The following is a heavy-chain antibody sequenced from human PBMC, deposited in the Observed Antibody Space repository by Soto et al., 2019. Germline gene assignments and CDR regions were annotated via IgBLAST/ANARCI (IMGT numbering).Heavy chain of an antibody. CDR1: GFSLSTSGVG. Sequence: QITLKESGPTLVKPTQTLTLTCTFSGFSLSTSGVGVGWIRQPPGRALEWLALIYWDDDNRYSPSLKSRLTITKDTSNNQVVLTMTNMDAVDTATYYCAHSPDARVVHCFDPWGQGTMVTVSS. CDR3: AHSPDARVVHCFDP. D-gene: IGHD2-15*01. V-gene: IGHV2-5*02. J-gene: IGHJ5*02. CDR2: IYWDDDN.